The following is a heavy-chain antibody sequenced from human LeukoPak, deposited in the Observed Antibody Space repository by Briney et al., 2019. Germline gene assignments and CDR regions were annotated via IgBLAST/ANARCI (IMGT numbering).Heavy chain of an antibody. CDR2: INSDGSST. CDR1: GFTFSRYA. CDR3: ATPRGSGSYLAFDY. V-gene: IGHV3-74*01. J-gene: IGHJ4*02. D-gene: IGHD1-26*01. Sequence: GGSLRLSCTASGFTFSRYAMSWVRQAPGKGLVWVSRINSDGSSTSYADSVKGRFTISRDNAKNTLYLQMNSLRAEDTAVYYCATPRGSGSYLAFDYWGQGTLVTVSS.